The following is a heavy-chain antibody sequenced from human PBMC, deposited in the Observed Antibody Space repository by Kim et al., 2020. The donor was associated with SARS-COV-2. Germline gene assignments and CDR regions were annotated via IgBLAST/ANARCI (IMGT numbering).Heavy chain of an antibody. D-gene: IGHD5-18*01. CDR2: IDPSDSYT. V-gene: IGHV5-10-1*01. CDR3: ARAEAAMALYYYYGMDV. Sequence: GESLKISCKGSGYSFTSYWISWVRQMPGKGLEWMGRIDPSDSYTNYSPSFQGHVTISADKSISTAYLQWSSLKASDTAMYYCARAEAAMALYYYYGMDVWGQGTTVTVSS. J-gene: IGHJ6*02. CDR1: GYSFTSYW.